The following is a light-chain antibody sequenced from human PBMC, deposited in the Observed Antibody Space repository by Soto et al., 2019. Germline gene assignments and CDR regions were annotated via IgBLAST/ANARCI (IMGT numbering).Light chain of an antibody. J-gene: IGKJ1*01. CDR1: QRLATW. CDR3: QQYHLYWT. CDR2: GAS. V-gene: IGKV1-5*01. Sequence: DIPLTQSPSTLSASVGDRVTITCRASQRLATWLAWYQHQPGSAPKLLIYGASTLQSGVPSRFSGSGSGAEFTLTIDNLQPEDFATYYCQQYHLYWTFGPGTKVEI.